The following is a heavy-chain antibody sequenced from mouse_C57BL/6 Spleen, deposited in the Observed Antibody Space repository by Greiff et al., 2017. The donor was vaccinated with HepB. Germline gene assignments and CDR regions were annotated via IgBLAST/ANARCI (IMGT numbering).Heavy chain of an antibody. Sequence: VKVVESGPGLVAPSQSLSITCTVSGFSLTSYAISWVRQPPGKGLEWLGVIWTGGGTNYNSALKSRLSISKDNSKSQVFLKMNSLQTDDTARYYCARNSGEEKGNWYFDVWGTGTTVTVSS. CDR3: ARNSGEEKGNWYFDV. CDR1: GFSLTSYA. CDR2: IWTGGGT. V-gene: IGHV2-9-1*01. J-gene: IGHJ1*03. D-gene: IGHD3-2*02.